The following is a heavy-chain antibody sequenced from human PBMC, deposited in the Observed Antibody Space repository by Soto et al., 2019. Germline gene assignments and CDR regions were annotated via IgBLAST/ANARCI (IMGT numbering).Heavy chain of an antibody. J-gene: IGHJ4*02. CDR2: INVADGNT. V-gene: IGHV1-3*05. Sequence: QVQVVQSGAEEKKPGASVRLSCTASGYTFTPYPIHWVRQAPGQGLEWMAWINVADGNTRYSQRFQGRVTVTRDTSATIAYMELSSLRSEDTAVYFCATGAPHTSGYYPNDYWGQGTLVTVSS. CDR1: GYTFTPYP. D-gene: IGHD3-22*01. CDR3: ATGAPHTSGYYPNDY.